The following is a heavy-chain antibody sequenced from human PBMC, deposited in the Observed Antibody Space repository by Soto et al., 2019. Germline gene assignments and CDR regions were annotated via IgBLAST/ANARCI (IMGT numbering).Heavy chain of an antibody. CDR2: ISSSSSYI. V-gene: IGHV3-21*01. CDR3: ARDSEFGVVINYYYYYGMDV. CDR1: GFTFSSYS. Sequence: SGGSLRLSCAASGFTFSSYSMNWVRQAPGKGLEWVSSISSSSSYIYYADSVKGRFTISRDNAKNSLYLQMNSLGAEDTAVYYCARDSEFGVVINYYYYYGMDVWGQGTTVTVSS. J-gene: IGHJ6*02. D-gene: IGHD3-3*01.